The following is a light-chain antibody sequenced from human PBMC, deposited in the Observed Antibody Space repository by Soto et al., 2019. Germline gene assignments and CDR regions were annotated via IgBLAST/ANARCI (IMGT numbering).Light chain of an antibody. CDR2: GAS. J-gene: IGKJ1*01. CDR3: QQYYNWPRT. Sequence: EVIITQSPAALSVYPGERVTLSCRASQSVTNNLAWYQQKPGQAPRLLIYGASTRATGIPARFSGSGSGTEFTLSISSLQSEDFAVYYCQQYYNWPRTFGQGTKVDIK. CDR1: QSVTNN. V-gene: IGKV3-15*01.